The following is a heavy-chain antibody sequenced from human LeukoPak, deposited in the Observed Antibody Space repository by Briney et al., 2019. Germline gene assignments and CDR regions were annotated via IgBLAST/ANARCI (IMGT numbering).Heavy chain of an antibody. V-gene: IGHV3-30*18. D-gene: IGHD3-10*01. Sequence: QPGGSLRLSCAASGFTFSSYGMHWVRQAPGKGLERVAVISYDGSNKYYADSVKGRFTISRDNSKNTLYLQMNSLRAEDTAVHYCAKDLDLLLWFGELLSPTGPDYWGQGTLVTVSS. J-gene: IGHJ4*02. CDR3: AKDLDLLLWFGELLSPTGPDY. CDR1: GFTFSSYG. CDR2: ISYDGSNK.